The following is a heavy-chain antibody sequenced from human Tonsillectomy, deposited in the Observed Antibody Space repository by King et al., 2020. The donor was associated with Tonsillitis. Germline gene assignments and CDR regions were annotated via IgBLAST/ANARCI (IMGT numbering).Heavy chain of an antibody. CDR2: ISRRDATI. D-gene: IGHD3-22*01. J-gene: IGHJ4*02. V-gene: IGHV3-11*01. Sequence: VQLVESGGGLVKPGGSLRLSCAASGFMFSDFYMSWIRQAPGKGLEWVSYISRRDATIYDAESVKGRFTISRDNAKNSLYLQMNSLRAEDTAVYYCARDTYYSDNTYDYWGQGTLVTVSS. CDR1: GFMFSDFY. CDR3: ARDTYYSDNTYDY.